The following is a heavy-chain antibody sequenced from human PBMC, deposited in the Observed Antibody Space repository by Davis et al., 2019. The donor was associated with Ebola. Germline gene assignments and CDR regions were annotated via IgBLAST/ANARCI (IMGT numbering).Heavy chain of an antibody. Sequence: PSETLSLTCTVSGGSISRGGSYWSWVRQVPGKGLEWIGYIYYSGSTYYKPSLKSRVTISLHTSKNQFSLNLSSVTAADTAVYYCARDLRYDSSGYDYYFYMDVWGKGTTVTVSS. CDR1: GGSISRGGSY. D-gene: IGHD3-22*01. V-gene: IGHV4-31*03. CDR3: ARDLRYDSSGYDYYFYMDV. CDR2: IYYSGST. J-gene: IGHJ6*03.